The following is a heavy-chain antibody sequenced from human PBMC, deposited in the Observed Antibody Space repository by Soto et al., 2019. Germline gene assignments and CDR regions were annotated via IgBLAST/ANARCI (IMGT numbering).Heavy chain of an antibody. CDR2: INHSGST. V-gene: IGHV4-34*01. Sequence: SETLSLTCAVYGGSFSGYYWSWIRQPPGKGLEWIGEINHSGSTNYNPSLKSRVTISVVTSKNQFSLKLSSVTAADTAVYYCARGGTIFRGVRYHYYGMDVWGQGTTVTVSS. CDR1: GGSFSGYY. D-gene: IGHD3-10*01. CDR3: ARGGTIFRGVRYHYYGMDV. J-gene: IGHJ6*02.